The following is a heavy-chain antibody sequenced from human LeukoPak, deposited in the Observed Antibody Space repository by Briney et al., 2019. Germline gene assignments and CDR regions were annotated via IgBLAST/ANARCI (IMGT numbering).Heavy chain of an antibody. CDR2: IHTSGST. D-gene: IGHD3-10*01. Sequence: PSQTLSLTCTVSGGSISSGSYYWSWIRQPAGKGLEWIGRIHTSGSTNYNPSLKSRFTISVDTSKNQFSLKLSSVTAADTAVYYCARGVLLWFGELSHFDYWGQGALVTVSS. CDR3: ARGVLLWFGELSHFDY. CDR1: GGSISSGSYY. V-gene: IGHV4-61*02. J-gene: IGHJ4*02.